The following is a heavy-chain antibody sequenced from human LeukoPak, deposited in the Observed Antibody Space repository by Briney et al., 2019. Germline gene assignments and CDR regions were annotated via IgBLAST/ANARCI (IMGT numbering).Heavy chain of an antibody. D-gene: IGHD4-17*01. J-gene: IGHJ4*02. CDR1: GYSISSGYY. CDR3: ARLADDTVTKPDYYFDC. V-gene: IGHV4-38-2*02. CDR2: IYHSGST. Sequence: PSETLSLTCTVSGYSISSGYYWGWIRQPPGKGLEWIGSIYHSGSTYYNPSLKSRVTISVDTSHFSLRLSSVTAADTAVYYCARLADDTVTKPDYYFDCWGQGTLVTVSS.